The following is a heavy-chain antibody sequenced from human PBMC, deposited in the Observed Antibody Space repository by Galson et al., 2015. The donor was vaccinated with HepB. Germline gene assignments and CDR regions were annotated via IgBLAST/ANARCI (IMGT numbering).Heavy chain of an antibody. D-gene: IGHD2-8*01. J-gene: IGHJ3*01. CDR1: GFTFSNYA. V-gene: IGHV3-23*01. CDR2: ISGSGYTT. Sequence: SLRLSCAASGFTFSNYAMTWVRQAPGKGLEWVSSISGSGYTTYYADSVEGRFTNSRDDSRNTLYLQMNSLGAEDTAVYYCGRDPNGNYIGAYDFWGQGTMVTVSS. CDR3: GRDPNGNYIGAYDF.